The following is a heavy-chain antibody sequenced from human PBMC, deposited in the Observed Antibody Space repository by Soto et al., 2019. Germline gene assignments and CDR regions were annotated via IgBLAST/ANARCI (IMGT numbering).Heavy chain of an antibody. CDR2: ISYTGSA. D-gene: IGHD6-19*01. CDR1: GGSIRGSY. V-gene: IGHV4-59*01. CDR3: ATGGGWLQNSNLRGLYFDY. J-gene: IGHJ4*02. Sequence: SETLSLTCSVSGGSIRGSYCSWIRQPPEKGLEWIASISYTGSATHNPSLKSRVSASVDTTENQCSLKLTSVTAADTATYYCATGGGWLQNSNLRGLYFDYWGQGALVTVSS.